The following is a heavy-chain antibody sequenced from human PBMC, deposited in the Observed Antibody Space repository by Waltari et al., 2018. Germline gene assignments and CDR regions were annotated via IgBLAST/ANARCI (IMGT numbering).Heavy chain of an antibody. Sequence: QVQLQQWGAGLLKPSETLSLTCAVYGGSFSGYYWSWIRQPPGKGLEWIGEINHSGSTNYNPSLKSRVTISVDTSKNQVSLKLSAVTAADTAVYYCARLGDQQYWNYGDIWGQGTMVTVSS. CDR3: ARLGDQQYWNYGDI. J-gene: IGHJ3*02. V-gene: IGHV4-34*01. D-gene: IGHD1-7*01. CDR2: INHSGST. CDR1: GGSFSGYY.